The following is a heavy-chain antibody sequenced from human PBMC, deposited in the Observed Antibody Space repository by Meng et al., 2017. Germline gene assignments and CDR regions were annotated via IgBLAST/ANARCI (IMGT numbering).Heavy chain of an antibody. V-gene: IGHV4-39*07. CDR1: GGSISSSSYY. D-gene: IGHD5-18*01. J-gene: IGHJ4*02. CDR3: ARDGHSYNYFDY. CDR2: IYYSGST. Sequence: QLQLREPGPGLVKPSETLSLTCTVSGGSISSSSYYWGWIRQPPGKGLEWIGSIYYSGSTYYNPSLKSRVTISVDTSKNQFSLKLSSVTAADTAVYYCARDGHSYNYFDYWGQGTLVTVSS.